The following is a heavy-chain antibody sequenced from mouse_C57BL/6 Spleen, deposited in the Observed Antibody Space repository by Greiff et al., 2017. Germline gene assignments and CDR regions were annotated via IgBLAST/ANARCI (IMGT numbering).Heavy chain of an antibody. Sequence: VQLQQSGTVLARPGASVKMSCKTSGYTFTSYWMHWVKQRPGQGLEWIGAIYPGNSDTSYNQKFKGKAKLTAVTSASTAYMELSSLTNEDSAVYYGTKRTGAPPYWYFDVWGTGTTVTVSS. J-gene: IGHJ1*03. CDR3: TKRTGAPPYWYFDV. V-gene: IGHV1-5*01. D-gene: IGHD4-1*01. CDR2: IYPGNSDT. CDR1: GYTFTSYW.